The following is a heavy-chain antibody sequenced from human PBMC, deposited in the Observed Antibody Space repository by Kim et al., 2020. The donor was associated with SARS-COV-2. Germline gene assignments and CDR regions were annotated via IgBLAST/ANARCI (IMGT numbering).Heavy chain of an antibody. D-gene: IGHD5-18*01. J-gene: IGHJ4*02. CDR3: ARVPGDTAMVYPRREHPFDY. CDR1: GGSISSSNW. CDR2: IYHSGST. Sequence: SETLSLTCAVSGGSISSSNWWSWVRQPPGKGLEWIGEIYHSGSTNYNPSLKSRVTISVDKSKNQFSLKLSSVTAADTAVYYCARVPGDTAMVYPRREHPFDYWGQGTLVTVSS. V-gene: IGHV4-4*02.